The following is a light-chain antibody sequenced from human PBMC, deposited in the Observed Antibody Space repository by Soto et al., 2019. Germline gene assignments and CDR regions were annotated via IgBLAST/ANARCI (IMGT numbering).Light chain of an antibody. Sequence: QLVLTQSPSASASLGASVKLTCTLSSGHSVYAIAWHQQQAGKGPRYLMKLHADGSHTKGDGIPDRFSGSSSGAERYLTISSLQSDDEADYYCQTWGTGIRVFGGGTKVTVL. V-gene: IGLV4-69*01. CDR2: LHADGSH. CDR3: QTWGTGIRV. J-gene: IGLJ3*02. CDR1: SGHSVYA.